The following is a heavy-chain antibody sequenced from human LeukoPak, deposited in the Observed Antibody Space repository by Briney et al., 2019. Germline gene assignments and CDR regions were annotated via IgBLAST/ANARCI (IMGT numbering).Heavy chain of an antibody. D-gene: IGHD3-10*01. CDR3: AKGLNGYGSGSYSHLDAFDI. Sequence: GGSLRLSCAASGFTFSNYWMHWVRQAPGKGLMWVSNINSEGTSTNYADSVRGRFTVSRDNAKNTLYLQMNSLRAEDTAVYYCAKGLNGYGSGSYSHLDAFDIWGQGTMVTVSS. J-gene: IGHJ3*02. CDR2: INSEGTST. CDR1: GFTFSNYW. V-gene: IGHV3-74*01.